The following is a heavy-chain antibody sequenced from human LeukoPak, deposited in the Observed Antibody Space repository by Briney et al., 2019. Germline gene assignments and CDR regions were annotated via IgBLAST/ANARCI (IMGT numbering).Heavy chain of an antibody. CDR1: GFTFSSYA. V-gene: IGHV3-23*01. D-gene: IGHD1-26*01. J-gene: IGHJ4*02. Sequence: GGSLRLSCAASGFTFSSYAMNWVRQAPGKGLEWVSAVRGGDAGTSYADSVKGRFTISRDNSKNTLYLQMNSLRADDTAVYYCAKNRGGSYYSGSDYWGQGTLVTVSS. CDR2: VRGGDAGT. CDR3: AKNRGGSYYSGSDY.